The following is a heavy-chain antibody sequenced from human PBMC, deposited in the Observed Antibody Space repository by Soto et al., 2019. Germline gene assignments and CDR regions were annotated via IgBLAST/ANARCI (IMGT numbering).Heavy chain of an antibody. D-gene: IGHD6-6*01. Sequence: GGSLRLSCAASGFTFSSYGMHWVRQAPGKGLEWVAVIWYDGSNKYYADSVKGRFTIPRDNSKNTLYLQMNSLRAEDTVVYYCARGSAARPYLDYWGQGTLVTVSS. CDR3: ARGSAARPYLDY. CDR2: IWYDGSNK. J-gene: IGHJ4*02. CDR1: GFTFSSYG. V-gene: IGHV3-33*01.